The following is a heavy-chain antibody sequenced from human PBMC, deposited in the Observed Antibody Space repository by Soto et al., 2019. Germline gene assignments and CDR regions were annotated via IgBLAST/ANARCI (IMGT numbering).Heavy chain of an antibody. Sequence: GGSLRLSCAASGFTFSGSAMHWVRQASGKGLEWVGRIRSKANSYATAYAASVKGRFTISRDDSKNTAYLQMNSLKTEDTAVYYCTRHIYGYNRYYYGMDVWGQGTTVTVSS. J-gene: IGHJ6*02. CDR1: GFTFSGSA. CDR2: IRSKANSYAT. V-gene: IGHV3-73*01. D-gene: IGHD5-12*01. CDR3: TRHIYGYNRYYYGMDV.